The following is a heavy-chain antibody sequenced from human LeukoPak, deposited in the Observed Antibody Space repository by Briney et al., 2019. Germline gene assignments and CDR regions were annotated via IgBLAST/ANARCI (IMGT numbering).Heavy chain of an antibody. CDR3: ASLDDETSMAGGY. CDR2: IYYSGTT. J-gene: IGHJ4*02. Sequence: SETLSLTCTVSGGSISSYYWSWIRQPPGKGLEWIGYIYYSGTTSYNPSLKSRVTISVDASKNQFSLKLRPVTAADTAVYYCASLDDETSMAGGYWGQGTLVTVSS. D-gene: IGHD5-18*01. CDR1: GGSISSYY. V-gene: IGHV4-59*01.